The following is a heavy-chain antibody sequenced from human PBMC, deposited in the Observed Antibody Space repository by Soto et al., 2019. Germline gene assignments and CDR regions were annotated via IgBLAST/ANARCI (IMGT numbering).Heavy chain of an antibody. D-gene: IGHD1-26*01. Sequence: GGSLRLSCAASGFTVSSNYMSWVRQAPGKGLEWVSVIYSGGSTYYADSVKGRFTISRDNSKNTLYLQMNSLRAEDTAVYYCARAGVGATGAFDIWGQGTMVTVSS. J-gene: IGHJ3*02. V-gene: IGHV3-53*01. CDR1: GFTVSSNY. CDR2: IYSGGST. CDR3: ARAGVGATGAFDI.